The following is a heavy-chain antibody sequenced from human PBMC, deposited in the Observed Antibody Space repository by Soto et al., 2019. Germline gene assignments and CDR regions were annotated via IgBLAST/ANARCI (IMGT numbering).Heavy chain of an antibody. J-gene: IGHJ4*02. Sequence: PSETLSLTCTVSGGSISSYYWSWIRQPPGKGLEWIGYIYYRGNTNYNPSLKSRVTISLDTSKNQFSLKLSPVTAADTAVYYCARHPGYYDILTGYSTYYFDYWGQGILVT. CDR2: IYYRGNT. CDR3: ARHPGYYDILTGYSTYYFDY. V-gene: IGHV4-59*08. D-gene: IGHD3-9*01. CDR1: GGSISSYY.